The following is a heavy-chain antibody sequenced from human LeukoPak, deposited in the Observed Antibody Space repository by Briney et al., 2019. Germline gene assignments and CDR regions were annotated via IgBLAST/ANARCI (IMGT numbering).Heavy chain of an antibody. CDR1: GYSFTSYW. CDR2: IDPSDSYT. D-gene: IGHD6-6*01. J-gene: IGHJ4*02. Sequence: PGESLRISCKGSGYSFTSYWISWLRQMPGKGLEWMGRIDPSDSYTNYSPSFQGHVTISADKSISTAYLQWSSLKASDTAMYYCARLGETSRIVARPDTDYWGQGTLVTVSS. CDR3: ARLGETSRIVARPDTDY. V-gene: IGHV5-10-1*01.